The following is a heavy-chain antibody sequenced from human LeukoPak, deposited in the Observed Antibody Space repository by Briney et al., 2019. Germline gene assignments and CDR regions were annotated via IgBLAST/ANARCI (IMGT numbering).Heavy chain of an antibody. V-gene: IGHV3-9*01. CDR1: GFTFGDYA. D-gene: IGHD1-26*01. CDR3: AKASGSSSTHTFDY. CDR2: ISWDGGTK. J-gene: IGHJ4*02. Sequence: GGSLRLSCAASGFTFGDYAMHWVRQAPGKGLEWVSGISWDGGTKAYADSVKGRFTISRDNAKNSLYLQMNSLRAEDTALYYCAKASGSSSTHTFDYWGQGTLVTVSS.